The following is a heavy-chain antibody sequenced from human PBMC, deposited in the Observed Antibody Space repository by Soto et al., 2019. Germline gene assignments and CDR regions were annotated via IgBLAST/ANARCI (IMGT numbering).Heavy chain of an antibody. D-gene: IGHD5-12*01. CDR1: GFTFSSYS. Sequence: GGSLRLSCAASGFTFSSYSMNWVRQAPGQGLEWVSSISSSSSYIYYADSVKGRFTISRDDAKNSLYLQMNSLRAEDTAVYYCARGGIVATIYYYGMDVWGQGTTVTVSS. V-gene: IGHV3-21*01. J-gene: IGHJ6*02. CDR3: ARGGIVATIYYYGMDV. CDR2: ISSSSSYI.